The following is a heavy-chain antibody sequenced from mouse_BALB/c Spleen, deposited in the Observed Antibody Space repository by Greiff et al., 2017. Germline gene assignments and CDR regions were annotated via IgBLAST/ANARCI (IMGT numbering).Heavy chain of an antibody. Sequence: VMLQQSGAELVRPGVSVKISCKGSGYTFTDYAMHWVKQSHAKSLEWIGVISTYYGDASYNQKFKGKATMTVDKSSSTAYMELARLTSEDSAIYYCASRRVDRYEFAYWGQGTLVTVSA. J-gene: IGHJ3*01. CDR3: ASRRVDRYEFAY. D-gene: IGHD2-14*01. V-gene: IGHV1S137*01. CDR1: GYTFTDYA. CDR2: ISTYYGDA.